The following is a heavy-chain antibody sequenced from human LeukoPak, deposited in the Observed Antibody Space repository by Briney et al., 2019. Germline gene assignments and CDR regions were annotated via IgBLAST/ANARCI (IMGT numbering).Heavy chain of an antibody. CDR1: GGSISSYY. Sequence: SETLSLTCTVSGGSISSYYWSWIRQPAGKGLEWIGYIYYSGSTNYNPSLKSRVTISVDTSKNQFSLKLNSVTAADTAVYYCAIDPRGGTSRYNSFDPWGQRTLVTVSS. D-gene: IGHD1-1*01. V-gene: IGHV4-59*01. CDR2: IYYSGST. CDR3: AIDPRGGTSRYNSFDP. J-gene: IGHJ5*02.